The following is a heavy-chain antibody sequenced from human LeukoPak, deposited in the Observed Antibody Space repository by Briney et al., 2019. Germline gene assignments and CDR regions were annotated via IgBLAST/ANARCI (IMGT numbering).Heavy chain of an antibody. V-gene: IGHV1-2*02. CDR2: INPNCDGT. CDR3: ARTYYDFWGGYYYYMDV. D-gene: IGHD3-3*01. J-gene: IGHJ6*03. CDR1: GYTFTGYY. Sequence: ASVMVSCRASGYTFTGYYRHSVVQALGQGVEGMGWINPNCDGTNYSQKIHGRVTMTRDTSISAAYMELSRLRSDDTAVYYCARTYYDFWGGYYYYMDVWGKGTTVTVSS.